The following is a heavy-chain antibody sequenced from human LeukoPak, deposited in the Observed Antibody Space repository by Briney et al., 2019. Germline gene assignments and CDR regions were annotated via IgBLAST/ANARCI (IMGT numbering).Heavy chain of an antibody. CDR3: ASSNIPWEDRTDY. CDR2: ISGSGGST. CDR1: GFTFSSYA. J-gene: IGHJ4*02. V-gene: IGHV3-23*01. D-gene: IGHD1-26*01. Sequence: GGSLRLSCAASGFTFSSYAMSWVRQAPGKGLEWVSAISGSGGSTYYADSVKGRFTISRDNSKNTLYLQMNSLRAEDTAVYYCASSNIPWEDRTDYWGQGTLVTVSS.